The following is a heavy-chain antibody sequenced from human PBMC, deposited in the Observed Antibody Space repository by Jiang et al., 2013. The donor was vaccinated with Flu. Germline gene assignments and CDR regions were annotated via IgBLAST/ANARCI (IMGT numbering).Heavy chain of an antibody. CDR1: GFTFSTYW. CDR3: ARGNDYGDYEDWFDP. Sequence: DLVQPGGSLRLSCEASGFTFSTYWMSWVRQAPGKGLEWVANIKQDGSEKYYVDSVKGRFTISRDNAKNSLYLQMNSLRAEDTAVYYCARGNDYGDYEDWFDPWGQGILVTVSS. CDR2: IKQDGSEK. J-gene: IGHJ5*02. D-gene: IGHD4-17*01. V-gene: IGHV3-7*03.